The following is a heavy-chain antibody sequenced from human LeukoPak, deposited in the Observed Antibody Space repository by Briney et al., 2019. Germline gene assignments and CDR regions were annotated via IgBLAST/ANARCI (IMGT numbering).Heavy chain of an antibody. Sequence: PGGSLRLSCAASGFTFSSYSMNWVRQAPGKGLEWVSSISSSSSYIYYADSVKGRFTISRDNAKNSLYLQMNSLRAEDTAVYYCARDLWSTGTAFDYWGQGTLVTVSS. CDR2: ISSSSSYI. V-gene: IGHV3-21*01. CDR1: GFTFSSYS. J-gene: IGHJ4*02. D-gene: IGHD1-1*01. CDR3: ARDLWSTGTAFDY.